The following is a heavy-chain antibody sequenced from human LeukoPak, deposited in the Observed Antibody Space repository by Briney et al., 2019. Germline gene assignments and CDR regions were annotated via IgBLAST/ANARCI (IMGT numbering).Heavy chain of an antibody. CDR3: AREISGERTYYFDY. CDR1: GFPFSDYY. V-gene: IGHV3-11*01. J-gene: IGHJ4*02. D-gene: IGHD1-26*01. CDR2: ISSSGSTI. Sequence: GGSLRLSCAASGFPFSDYYMSWIRQAPGKGLEWVSYISSSGSTIYYADSVKGRFTISRDNAKNSLYLQMNSLRAEDTAVYYCAREISGERTYYFDYWGQGTLVTVSS.